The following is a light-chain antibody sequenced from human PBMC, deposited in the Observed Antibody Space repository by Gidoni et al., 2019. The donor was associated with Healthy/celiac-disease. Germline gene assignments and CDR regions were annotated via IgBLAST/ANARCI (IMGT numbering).Light chain of an antibody. CDR1: PSVSSSY. V-gene: IGKV3-20*01. CDR3: QQYGSSPWT. J-gene: IGKJ1*01. CDR2: GAS. Sequence: EIVLTQSPGTLSLSPGERATLSCRASPSVSSSYLAWYQQKPGQAPRLLIYGASSRATGIPDRFSGSGSGTDFTLTISRLEPVDFAVYYCQQYGSSPWTFGQGTKVEIK.